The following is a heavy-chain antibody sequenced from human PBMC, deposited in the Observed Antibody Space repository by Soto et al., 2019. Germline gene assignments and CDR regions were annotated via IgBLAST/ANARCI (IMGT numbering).Heavy chain of an antibody. D-gene: IGHD2-2*01. V-gene: IGHV1-69*04. CDR1: GGTFSSYT. Sequence: SVKVSCKASGGTFSSYTISWVRQAPGQGLEWMGRIIPILGIANYAQKFQGRVTITADKSTSTAYMELSSLRSEDTAVYYCARDRRYQLLHDAFDIWGQGTMVTVSS. CDR2: IIPILGIA. CDR3: ARDRRYQLLHDAFDI. J-gene: IGHJ3*02.